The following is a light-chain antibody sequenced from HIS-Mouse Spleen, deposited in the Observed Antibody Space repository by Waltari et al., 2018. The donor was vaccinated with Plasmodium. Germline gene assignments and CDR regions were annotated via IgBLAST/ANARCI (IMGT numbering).Light chain of an antibody. CDR1: KLGDKY. CDR2: QDS. J-gene: IGLJ3*02. CDR3: QAWDSSTAV. Sequence: SYELTQPPSVSVSPGPTASITCSGDKLGDKYACWSQQKPGQSPVLVIYQDSKRPSGIPERFSGSNSGNTATLTISGTQAMDEADYYCQAWDSSTAVFGGGTKLTVL. V-gene: IGLV3-1*01.